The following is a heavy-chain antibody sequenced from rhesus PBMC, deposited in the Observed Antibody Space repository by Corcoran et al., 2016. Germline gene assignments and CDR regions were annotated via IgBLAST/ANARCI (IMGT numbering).Heavy chain of an antibody. CDR2: INGNSGST. CDR3: ARLIVGTKGFRY. CDR1: GASISSYW. D-gene: IGHD1-44*01. J-gene: IGHJ4*01. V-gene: IGHV4-80*01. Sequence: QVQLQESGPGLVKPSETLSLTCAVSGASISSYWWSWIRQPPGKGMEWIGEINGNSGSTYYNPSLKSLVTISKDASKNQFSLKLSSVTAADTAVYYCARLIVGTKGFRYWGQGVLVTVSS.